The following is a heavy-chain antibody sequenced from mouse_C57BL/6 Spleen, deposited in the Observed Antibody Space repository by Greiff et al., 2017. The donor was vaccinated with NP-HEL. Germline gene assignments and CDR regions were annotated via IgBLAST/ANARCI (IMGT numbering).Heavy chain of an antibody. CDR1: GYTFTSYW. CDR3: ARSDYGRVFDY. D-gene: IGHD1-1*01. Sequence: VQLQQSGAELVKPGASVKLSCKASGYTFTSYWMHWVKQRPGQGLEWIGMIHPNSGSTNYNEKFKSKATLTVDKSSSTAYMQLSSLTSEDSAVYYCARSDYGRVFDYWGQGTTLTVSS. CDR2: IHPNSGST. J-gene: IGHJ2*01. V-gene: IGHV1-64*01.